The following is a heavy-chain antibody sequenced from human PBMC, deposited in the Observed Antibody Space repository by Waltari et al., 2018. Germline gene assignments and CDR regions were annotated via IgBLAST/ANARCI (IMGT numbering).Heavy chain of an antibody. CDR3: AREPDWFDP. J-gene: IGHJ5*02. CDR2: ISSSGSTI. Sequence: EVQLVESGGGLVQPGGSLRLSCAASGFTFSSYEMNWVRQAPGKGLEWVSDISSSGSTIYYADSVKGRFTISRDNAKNSLYLQMNSLRAEDTAVYYCAREPDWFDPWGQGTLVTVSS. CDR1: GFTFSSYE. V-gene: IGHV3-48*03.